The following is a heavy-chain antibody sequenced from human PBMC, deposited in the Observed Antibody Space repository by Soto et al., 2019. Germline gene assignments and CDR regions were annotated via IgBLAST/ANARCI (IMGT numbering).Heavy chain of an antibody. D-gene: IGHD3-3*01. CDR3: ARGGVSSLTFDY. CDR2: IYPSDSDT. J-gene: IGHJ4*02. CDR1: GYNFAGYW. Sequence: GESLKISCKGSGYNFAGYWIAWVRQMPGKGLELMGIIYPSDSDTGYRPFFQGQVTISDDNSISSAYLQWSRLRASDTAMYYCARGGVSSLTFDYWGQGTPVTVSS. V-gene: IGHV5-51*01.